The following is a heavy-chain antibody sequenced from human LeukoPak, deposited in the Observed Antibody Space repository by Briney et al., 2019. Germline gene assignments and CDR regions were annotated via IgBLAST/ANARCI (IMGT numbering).Heavy chain of an antibody. J-gene: IGHJ4*02. Sequence: GGSLRLSCVASGFTFSNYWMSWVRQAPGKGLEWVANIKRDGRDKNSVDSVKGRFTISRDNAKNTLYLQMSSLRADDTAVYYCVIDLGDYNDFWGQGTLVSVSS. CDR2: IKRDGRDK. V-gene: IGHV3-7*01. CDR3: VIDLGDYNDF. CDR1: GFTFSNYW. D-gene: IGHD2-15*01.